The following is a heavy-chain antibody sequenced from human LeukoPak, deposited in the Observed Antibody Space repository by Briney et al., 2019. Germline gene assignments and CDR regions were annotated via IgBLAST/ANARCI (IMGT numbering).Heavy chain of an antibody. J-gene: IGHJ4*02. V-gene: IGHV4-4*07. Sequence: SETLSLTCTVSGGSISSYYWSWIRQPAGKGLGWIGRIYTSGSTNYNPSLKSRVTMSVDTSKNQFSLKLSSVTAADTAVYYCAREVYYGSGSYYALDYWGQGTLVTVSS. CDR2: IYTSGST. CDR3: AREVYYGSGSYYALDY. D-gene: IGHD3-10*01. CDR1: GGSISSYY.